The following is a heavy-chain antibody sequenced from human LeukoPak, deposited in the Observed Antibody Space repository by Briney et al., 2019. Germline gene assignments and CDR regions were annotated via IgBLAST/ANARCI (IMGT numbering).Heavy chain of an antibody. D-gene: IGHD2-21*02. V-gene: IGHV3-23*01. Sequence: GGSLRLSCAASTFTFSDYWMHWVRQAPGKGLEWVSAISGSGGSTDYADSVKGRFTISRDNSKNTLYLQMNSLRVEDTAVYYCAKGVVRDEVTEIDYWGQGTLVIVSS. CDR1: TFTFSDYW. CDR2: ISGSGGST. CDR3: AKGVVRDEVTEIDY. J-gene: IGHJ4*02.